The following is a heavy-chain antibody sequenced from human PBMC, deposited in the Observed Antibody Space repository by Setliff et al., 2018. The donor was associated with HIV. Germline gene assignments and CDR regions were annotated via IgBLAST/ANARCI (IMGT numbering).Heavy chain of an antibody. Sequence: GGSLRLSCAASGFTFSGSAMHWVRQASGKGLEWVGRIRSKGYGSATAYAASVKGWFTISRDDSKNTAYLQMDSLKTEDTAVYYCTRHSTDPWSLLDYWGQGTLVTVSS. CDR1: GFTFSGSA. J-gene: IGHJ4*02. CDR3: TRHSTDPWSLLDY. V-gene: IGHV3-73*01. D-gene: IGHD1-1*01. CDR2: IRSKGYGSAT.